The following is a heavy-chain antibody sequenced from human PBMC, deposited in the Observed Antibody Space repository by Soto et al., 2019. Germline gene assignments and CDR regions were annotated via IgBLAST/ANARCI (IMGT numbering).Heavy chain of an antibody. CDR2: INPNNDDT. CDR1: GYTFSAYY. Sequence: QVQLVQSGAGVKEPGAAMKVSCKASGYTFSAYYIHWVRQAPGQGLEWMGWINPNNDDTRSAQKFQGRVSVSRDTSISTAYMELSRLGSDDTAVYYCARAGIAAAGSGEYAMDVWGQGTTVAVSS. D-gene: IGHD6-13*01. J-gene: IGHJ6*02. V-gene: IGHV1-2*02. CDR3: ARAGIAAAGSGEYAMDV.